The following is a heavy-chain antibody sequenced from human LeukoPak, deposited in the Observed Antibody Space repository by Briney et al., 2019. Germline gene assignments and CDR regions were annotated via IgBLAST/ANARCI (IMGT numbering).Heavy chain of an antibody. D-gene: IGHD3-3*01. CDR2: ISAYNGNT. V-gene: IGHV1-18*01. CDR1: GYTFTGYA. J-gene: IGHJ3*02. CDR3: AREGGLHYDFWSGSVGPSGAFDI. Sequence: ASVKVSCKASGYTFTGYAMHWVRQAPGQGLEWMGWISAYNGNTNYAQKLQGRVTMTTDTSTSTAYMELRSLRSDDTAVYYCAREGGLHYDFWSGSVGPSGAFDIWGQGTMVTVSS.